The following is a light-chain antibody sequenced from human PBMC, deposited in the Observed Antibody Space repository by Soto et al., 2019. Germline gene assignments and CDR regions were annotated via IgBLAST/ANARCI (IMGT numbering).Light chain of an antibody. CDR1: ESVGSN. CDR2: TTS. Sequence: EVVMTQSPATLSVSPGERATFSCRASESVGSNLAWYQQKPGQAPSLLIYTTSTRATGIPARFSGSGSGTDFTLTISSLEPEDFAVYYCQQRSNWPITFGQGTRLEIK. CDR3: QQRSNWPIT. V-gene: IGKV3-11*01. J-gene: IGKJ5*01.